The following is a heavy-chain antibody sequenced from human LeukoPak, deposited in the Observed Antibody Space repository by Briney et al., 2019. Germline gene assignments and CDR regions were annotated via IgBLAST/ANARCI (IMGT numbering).Heavy chain of an antibody. CDR2: IGTAGDT. CDR1: GFTFSSYD. D-gene: IGHD6-13*01. CDR3: ARGSSSWYYYYGMDV. V-gene: IGHV3-13*01. J-gene: IGHJ6*02. Sequence: GGSLRLSCAASGFTFSSYDMHCVRQATGKGLEWVSAIGTAGDTYYPGSVKGRFTISRENAKNSLYLQMNSLRAGDTAVYYCARGSSSWYYYYGMDVWGQGTTVTVSS.